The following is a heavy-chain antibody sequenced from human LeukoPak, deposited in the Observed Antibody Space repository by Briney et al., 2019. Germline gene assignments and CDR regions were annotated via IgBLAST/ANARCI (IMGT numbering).Heavy chain of an antibody. CDR3: AGSETYDSSGYYKD. V-gene: IGHV1-8*01. Sequence: ASVKVSCKASGYTFTSYDINWVRQATGQGLEWMGWMNPNSGNTGYAQKFQGRVTMTRNTSISTAYMELGSLRSEDTAVYYCAGSETYDSSGYYKDWGQGTLVTVSS. CDR2: MNPNSGNT. J-gene: IGHJ4*02. CDR1: GYTFTSYD. D-gene: IGHD3-22*01.